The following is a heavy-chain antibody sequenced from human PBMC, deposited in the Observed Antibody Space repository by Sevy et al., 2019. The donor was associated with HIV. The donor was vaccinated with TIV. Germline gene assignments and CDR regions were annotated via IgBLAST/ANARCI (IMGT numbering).Heavy chain of an antibody. D-gene: IGHD3-22*01. CDR2: IYYSGST. Sequence: SETLSLTCTVSGGSISSYYWSWIRQPPGKGLEWIGYIYYSGSTNYNPSLKSRVTISVDTSKNQFSLKLSSVTAADTAVDYCARENGDYYDSSGYSIWGQGTLVTVSS. V-gene: IGHV4-59*01. J-gene: IGHJ4*02. CDR1: GGSISSYY. CDR3: ARENGDYYDSSGYSI.